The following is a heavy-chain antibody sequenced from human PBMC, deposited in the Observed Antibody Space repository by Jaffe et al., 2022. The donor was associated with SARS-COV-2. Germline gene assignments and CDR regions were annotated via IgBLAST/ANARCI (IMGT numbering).Heavy chain of an antibody. CDR1: GFTFSSYA. V-gene: IGHV3-23*04. D-gene: IGHD3-9*01. CDR3: AKGGRNDILTGYWMCDY. J-gene: IGHJ4*02. Sequence: EVQLVESGGGLVQPGGSLRLSCAASGFTFSSYAMSWVRQAPGKGLEWVSAISGSGGSTYYADSVKGRFTISRDNSKNTLYLQMNSLRAEDTAVYYCAKGGRNDILTGYWMCDYWGQGTLVTVSS. CDR2: ISGSGGST.